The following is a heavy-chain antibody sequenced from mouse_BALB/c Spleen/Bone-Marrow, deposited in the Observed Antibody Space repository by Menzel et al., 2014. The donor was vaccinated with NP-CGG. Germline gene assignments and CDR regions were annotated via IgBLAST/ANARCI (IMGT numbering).Heavy chain of an antibody. CDR3: ARDYYGSSYGFAY. CDR2: INPYNGGT. V-gene: IGHV1-18*01. CDR1: GYSFTGYT. D-gene: IGHD1-1*01. Sequence: VQRQQSGPELVKPGASMKISCKASGYSFTGYTMNWVKQSHGKNLEWIGLINPYNGGTSYNQKFKGKATLTVDKSSSTAYMELLSLTSEDSAVYYCARDYYGSSYGFAYWGQGTLVTVSA. J-gene: IGHJ3*01.